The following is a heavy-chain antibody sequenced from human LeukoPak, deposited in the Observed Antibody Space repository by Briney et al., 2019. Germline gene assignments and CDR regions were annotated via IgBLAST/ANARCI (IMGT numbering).Heavy chain of an antibody. Sequence: GGSLRLSCAAPGFTFSSYSMNWVRQAPGKGLEWVSSISSSSYIYYADSVKGRFTISRDNAKNSLYLQMNSLRAEDTAVYYCARDSYCSGGSCFDYWGQGTLVTVSS. D-gene: IGHD2-15*01. CDR3: ARDSYCSGGSCFDY. J-gene: IGHJ4*02. V-gene: IGHV3-21*01. CDR2: ISSSSYI. CDR1: GFTFSSYS.